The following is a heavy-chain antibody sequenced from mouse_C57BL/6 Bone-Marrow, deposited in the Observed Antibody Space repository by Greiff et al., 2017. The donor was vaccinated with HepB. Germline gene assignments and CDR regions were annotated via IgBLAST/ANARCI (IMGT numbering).Heavy chain of an antibody. D-gene: IGHD2-4*01. CDR1: GFTFSDYY. J-gene: IGHJ2*01. CDR3: ARGYDYDLYYFDY. V-gene: IGHV5-12*01. Sequence: EVKLVESGGGLVQPGGSLKLSCAASGFTFSDYYMYWVRQTPEKRLEWVAYISNGGGSTYYPDTVKGRFTISRDNAKNTLYLQMSRLKSEDTAMYYCARGYDYDLYYFDYWGQGTTLTVSS. CDR2: ISNGGGST.